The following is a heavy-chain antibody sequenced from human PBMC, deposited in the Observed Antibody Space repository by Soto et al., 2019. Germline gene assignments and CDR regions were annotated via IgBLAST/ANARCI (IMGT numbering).Heavy chain of an antibody. D-gene: IGHD2-2*01. CDR3: ARIRVPAAPGWFDP. CDR1: GGSVSSYY. V-gene: IGHV4-59*02. J-gene: IGHJ5*02. Sequence: SETLSLTCTVSGGSVSSYYWSWIRQPPGKGLEWIGYIYYSGSTNYNPSLKSRVTIPVDTSKNQFSLKLSSVTAADTAVYYCARIRVPAAPGWFDPWGQGTLVTVSS. CDR2: IYYSGST.